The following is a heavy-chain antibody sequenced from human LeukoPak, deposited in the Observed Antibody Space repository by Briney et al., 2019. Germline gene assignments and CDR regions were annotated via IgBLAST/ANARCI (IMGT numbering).Heavy chain of an antibody. CDR2: ITRSGQNT. Sequence: GGSLRLSCAASGFPFGDFAMTWVRQVPGGGLQWVSTITRSGQNTYYADSVKGRFTISRDDYKGMLYLQMNSLRAEDTAVYYCAKNYGDSDYWGQGTLVTVSS. V-gene: IGHV3-23*01. CDR3: AKNYGDSDY. D-gene: IGHD4-17*01. CDR1: GFPFGDFA. J-gene: IGHJ4*02.